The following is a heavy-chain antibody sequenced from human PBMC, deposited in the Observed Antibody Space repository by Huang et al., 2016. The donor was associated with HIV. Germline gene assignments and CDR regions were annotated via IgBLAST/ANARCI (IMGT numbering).Heavy chain of an antibody. CDR3: ARGSYFGSGNSYKPPYYYGMDV. D-gene: IGHD3-10*01. CDR1: GGALGSYG. J-gene: IGHJ6*02. CDR2: IIPIVGTA. V-gene: IGHV1-69*01. Sequence: QVQLVQSGTEVKKPGSSVKVSCKASGGALGSYGISWVRQDRGQGWGWMGGIIPIVGTAHYAQKFQGRLTITAHESMRTAYMELTGLRSDDTALYYCARGSYFGSGNSYKPPYYYGMDVWGQGTTVTVSS.